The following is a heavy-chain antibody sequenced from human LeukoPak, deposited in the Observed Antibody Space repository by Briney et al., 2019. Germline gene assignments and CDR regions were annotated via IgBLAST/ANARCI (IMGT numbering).Heavy chain of an antibody. Sequence: GASVKVSCKASGYTFTGYYTHWVRQAPGQGLEWMGWINPNSGGTNYAQKFQGRVTMTRDTSISTAYMELSRLRSDDTAVYYCARDLGITTGTTYFDYWGQGTLVTVSS. V-gene: IGHV1-2*02. J-gene: IGHJ4*02. D-gene: IGHD1-7*01. CDR2: INPNSGGT. CDR3: ARDLGITTGTTYFDY. CDR1: GYTFTGYY.